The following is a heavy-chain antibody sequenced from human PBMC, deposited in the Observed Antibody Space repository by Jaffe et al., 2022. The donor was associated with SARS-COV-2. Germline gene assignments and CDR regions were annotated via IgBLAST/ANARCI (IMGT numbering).Heavy chain of an antibody. D-gene: IGHD3-3*01. Sequence: QVQLVQSGAEVKKPGASVKVSCKASGYTFTGYYMHWVRQAPGQGLEWMGRINPNSGGTNYAQKFQGRVTMTRDTSISTAYMELSRLRSDDTAVYYCARWDDFWSGYGHDAFDIWGQGTMVTVSS. CDR1: GYTFTGYY. CDR2: INPNSGGT. V-gene: IGHV1-2*06. J-gene: IGHJ3*02. CDR3: ARWDDFWSGYGHDAFDI.